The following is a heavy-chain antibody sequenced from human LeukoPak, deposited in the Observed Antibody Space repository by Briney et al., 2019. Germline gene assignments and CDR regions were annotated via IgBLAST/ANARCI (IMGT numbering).Heavy chain of an antibody. J-gene: IGHJ4*02. CDR2: INPSGDST. CDR3: AKIVASDTGEGY. V-gene: IGHV1-46*01. Sequence: ASVKVSCKASGYTFTSNHIHWVRQAPGQGLEWMGVINPSGDSTSYAQNFQGRVTVTRDTSTSTVYMELSSLRSEDTAIYYCAKIVASDTGEGYWGQGTLVTVSS. CDR1: GYTFTSNH. D-gene: IGHD2/OR15-2a*01.